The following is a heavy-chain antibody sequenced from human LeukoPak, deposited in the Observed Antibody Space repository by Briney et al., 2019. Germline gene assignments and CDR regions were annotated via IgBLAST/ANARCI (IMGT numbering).Heavy chain of an antibody. V-gene: IGHV4-34*01. CDR1: GGSFSGYY. CDR3: ARGLGMTTVTTSYFDY. J-gene: IGHJ4*02. CDR2: INQSGST. Sequence: PSETLSLTCAVYGGSFSGYYWSWIRQPPGKGLEWNGEINQSGSTNYNPSLKSRVTISVDTSKNQFSLKLSSVTAADTAVYYCARGLGMTTVTTSYFDYWGQGTLVTVSS. D-gene: IGHD4-17*01.